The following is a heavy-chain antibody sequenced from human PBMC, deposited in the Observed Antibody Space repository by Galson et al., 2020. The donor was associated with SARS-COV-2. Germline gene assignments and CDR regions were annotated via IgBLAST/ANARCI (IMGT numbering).Heavy chain of an antibody. D-gene: IGHD5-18*01. CDR3: ARQDSSWTFPGHWYFDL. Sequence: SETLSLTCSVSGGSINSYYWNWFRQPPGKGLEYIGYVYYSGTTNYSPSLKNRVTISVDTSKNQISLRLTSVTAADTAVYYCARQDSSWTFPGHWYFDLWGRGTPVTVSS. CDR1: GGSINSYY. J-gene: IGHJ2*01. V-gene: IGHV4-59*01. CDR2: VYYSGTT.